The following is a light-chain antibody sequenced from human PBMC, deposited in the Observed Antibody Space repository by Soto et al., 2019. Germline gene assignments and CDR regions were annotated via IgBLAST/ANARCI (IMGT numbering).Light chain of an antibody. CDR3: SSYTSSSPVV. J-gene: IGLJ2*01. CDR2: DVR. V-gene: IGLV2-14*01. CDR1: SSDVGGYNY. Sequence: QSALTQPASVSGSPGQSITISCTGTSSDVGGYNYVSWYQQHPGKAPKLMIYDVRNRPSGVSNRFSGSKSGNTAPLTISGLQAEDEADYYCSSYTSSSPVVFGGGTKLTVL.